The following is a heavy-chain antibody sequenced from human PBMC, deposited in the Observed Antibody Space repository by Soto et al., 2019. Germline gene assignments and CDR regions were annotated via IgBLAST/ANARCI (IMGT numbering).Heavy chain of an antibody. CDR2: IYYIAST. V-gene: IGHV4-31*03. J-gene: IGHJ5*01. Sequence: QVQLQESGPGLVKPSQTLSLTCTVSGGSISSGGYYWNWIRQHPGKGLEWIGYIYYIASTYYNPSLNGRVTISVDTSKTRFSLKLSSVTAADTAVYYCARSIDSWGQGTLVTVSS. CDR3: ARSIDS. CDR1: GGSISSGGYY.